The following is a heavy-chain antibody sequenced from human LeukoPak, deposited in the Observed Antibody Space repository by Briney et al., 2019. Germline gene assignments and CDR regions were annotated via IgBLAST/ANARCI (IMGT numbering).Heavy chain of an antibody. D-gene: IGHD6-6*01. CDR3: ARAGIAARPNYFDY. CDR2: ISSSSSYI. Sequence: GGSLRLSCAASGFTFSSYSMNWARQAPGKGLEWVSSISSSSSYIYYADSVKGRFTISRDNAKNSLYLQMNSLRAEDTAVYYCARAGIAARPNYFDYWGQGTLVTVSS. J-gene: IGHJ4*02. V-gene: IGHV3-21*01. CDR1: GFTFSSYS.